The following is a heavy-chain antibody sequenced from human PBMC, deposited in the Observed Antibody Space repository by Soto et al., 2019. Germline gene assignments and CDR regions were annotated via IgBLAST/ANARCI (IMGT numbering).Heavy chain of an antibody. D-gene: IGHD3-10*01. J-gene: IGHJ6*02. Sequence: GGSLRLSCAARGYTFRTYAMSWVRQAPGKGLEWVSVISGSTGKTYYADSVTGRFTISRDNSKNTLSLQINSLRGEDTDVYFCAKNRGSGSPYYYNMEVWGQGTIVTVSS. CDR1: GYTFRTYA. CDR2: ISGSTGKT. V-gene: IGHV3-23*01. CDR3: AKNRGSGSPYYYNMEV.